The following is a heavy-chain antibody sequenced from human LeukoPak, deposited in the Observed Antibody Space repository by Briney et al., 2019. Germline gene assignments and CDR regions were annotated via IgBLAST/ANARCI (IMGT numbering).Heavy chain of an antibody. D-gene: IGHD3-22*01. CDR3: TRRYNYDSGGYYYVRDAFDI. J-gene: IGHJ3*02. V-gene: IGHV3-49*04. Sequence: GGSLRLSCTASGFTFGDYVMSWVRQAPGKGLEWVGSIRSKAYGGTTKNAASVKGRFTISRDDSRSIAYLQMNSLKTEDTAVYYCTRRYNYDSGGYYYVRDAFDIWGQGTMVTVSS. CDR2: IRSKAYGGTT. CDR1: GFTFGDYV.